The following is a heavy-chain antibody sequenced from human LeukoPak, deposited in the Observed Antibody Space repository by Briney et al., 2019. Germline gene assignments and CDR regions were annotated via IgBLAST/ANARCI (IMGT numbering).Heavy chain of an antibody. CDR2: INHSGST. CDR1: GGSFSGYY. Sequence: SETLSLTCAVYGGSFSGYYWSWIRQPPGKGLEWIGEINHSGSTSYNPSLKSRVTISVDTSKNQFSLKLSSVTAADTAVYYCARGPNPSSGWYAADYWGQGTLVTVSS. J-gene: IGHJ4*02. CDR3: ARGPNPSSGWYAADY. D-gene: IGHD6-19*01. V-gene: IGHV4-34*01.